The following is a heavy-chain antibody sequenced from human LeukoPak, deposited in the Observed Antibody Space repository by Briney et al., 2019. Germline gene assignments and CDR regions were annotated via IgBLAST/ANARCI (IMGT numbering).Heavy chain of an antibody. J-gene: IGHJ4*02. CDR1: GLTFSSHW. Sequence: GGSLRLSCAASGLTFSSHWMHWVHQVPGKGLVWVSRISSDGSSTSYADSVKGRFTISRDNAKNTLYLQMNSLRAEDTAVYYCTTTMSSEPYYWGQGTLVTVSS. V-gene: IGHV3-74*01. D-gene: IGHD3-22*01. CDR2: ISSDGSST. CDR3: TTTMSSEPYY.